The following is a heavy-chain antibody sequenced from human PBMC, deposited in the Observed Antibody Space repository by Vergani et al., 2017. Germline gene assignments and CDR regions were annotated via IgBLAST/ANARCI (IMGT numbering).Heavy chain of an antibody. Sequence: VQWVQTGAEVKKPGATMKISCKVSGDTFSDDDMNWVNQAPGKGLEGMGLVDPDDGETIYAEKFKCRVTIAAETSTDTAHLELSSLRSEDSAGYSCSTPLTGNTGGNEPWGQGTTVLVSS. J-gene: IGHJ6*02. D-gene: IGHD7-27*01. CDR1: GDTFSDDD. V-gene: IGHV1-69-2*01. CDR2: VDPDDGET. CDR3: STPLTGNTGGNEP.